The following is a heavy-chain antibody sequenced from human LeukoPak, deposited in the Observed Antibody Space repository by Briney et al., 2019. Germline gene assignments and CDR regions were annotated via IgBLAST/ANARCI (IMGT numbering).Heavy chain of an antibody. J-gene: IGHJ4*02. CDR2: INHSGST. D-gene: IGHD6-13*01. CDR1: GGSFSGYY. V-gene: IGHV4-34*01. Sequence: SETLSLTCAVYGGSFSGYYWSWIRQPPGKGLEWIGEINHSGSTNYNPSLKSRVTISVDTSKNQFSLKLSSVTAADTAVYYCARVTRAAAGFDYWGQGTLVTVSS. CDR3: ARVTRAAAGFDY.